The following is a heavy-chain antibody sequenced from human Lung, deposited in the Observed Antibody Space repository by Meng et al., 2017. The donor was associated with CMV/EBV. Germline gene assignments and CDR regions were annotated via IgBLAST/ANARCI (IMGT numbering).Heavy chain of an antibody. Sequence: SXATSGFNFKIYGMQWVRQCPGKGLEWVAFIRYDEKTKYYADSVKGRFTISRDNSKNTLYLQMNSLRVEDTAVFYCVKDFPGDCYAQYYYYGMDVWGQGXTVTVSS. J-gene: IGHJ6*02. CDR3: VKDFPGDCYAQYYYYGMDV. D-gene: IGHD2-21*01. V-gene: IGHV3-30*02. CDR1: GFNFKIYG. CDR2: IRYDEKTK.